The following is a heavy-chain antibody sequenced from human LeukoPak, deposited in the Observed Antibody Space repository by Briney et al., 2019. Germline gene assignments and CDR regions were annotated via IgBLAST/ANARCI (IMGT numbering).Heavy chain of an antibody. Sequence: KAGGSLRLSCAASGFTFSSYSMNWVRQAPGEGLEWVSSISSSSSYIYYADSVKGRFTISRDNAKNSLYLQMNSLRAEDTAVYYCARARIAAAGFDYWGQGTLVTISS. J-gene: IGHJ4*02. CDR3: ARARIAAAGFDY. CDR1: GFTFSSYS. V-gene: IGHV3-21*01. D-gene: IGHD6-13*01. CDR2: ISSSSSYI.